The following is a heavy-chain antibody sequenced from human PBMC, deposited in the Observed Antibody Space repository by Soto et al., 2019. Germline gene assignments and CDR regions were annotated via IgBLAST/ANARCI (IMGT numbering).Heavy chain of an antibody. CDR1: GGSISSYY. Sequence: QVQLQESGPGLVKPAETLSLTCTVSGGSISSYYWSWIRQPPGKGLEWIGYIYYSGSTNYNPSLMSRVTISVYTSNTQFSLKLRSVTAAATAVCYCIGLSYTWNDGTAARDIWGQATMVTVSS. J-gene: IGHJ3*02. D-gene: IGHD1-20*01. CDR3: IGLSYTWNDGTAARDI. CDR2: IYYSGST. V-gene: IGHV4-59*08.